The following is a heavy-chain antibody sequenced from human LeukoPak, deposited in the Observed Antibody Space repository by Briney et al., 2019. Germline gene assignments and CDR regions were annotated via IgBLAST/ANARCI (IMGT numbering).Heavy chain of an antibody. CDR3: AKILEAAGLEN. J-gene: IGHJ4*02. D-gene: IGHD6-13*01. V-gene: IGHV1-2*02. CDR2: INPNSGGT. CDR1: GYIFTAYY. Sequence: ASVKVSCKASGYIFTAYYLHWVRQAPGQGLEWMGWINPNSGGTNYAQKFQGRVTMTRDTSISTAYMELSRLRSDDTAVYYCAKILEAAGLENWGQGTLVTVSS.